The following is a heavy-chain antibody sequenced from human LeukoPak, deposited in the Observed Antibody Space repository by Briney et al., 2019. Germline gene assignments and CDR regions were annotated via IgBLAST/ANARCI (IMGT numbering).Heavy chain of an antibody. CDR3: ARDSRDAFDI. Sequence: KASETLSLTCTVSGGSISSSSYYWGWIRQPPGKGLEWIGSIYYSGSTYYNPSLKSRVTISVDTSKSQFSLKLSSVTAADTAVYYCARDSRDAFDIWGQGTMVTVSS. J-gene: IGHJ3*02. V-gene: IGHV4-39*07. CDR2: IYYSGST. CDR1: GGSISSSSYY.